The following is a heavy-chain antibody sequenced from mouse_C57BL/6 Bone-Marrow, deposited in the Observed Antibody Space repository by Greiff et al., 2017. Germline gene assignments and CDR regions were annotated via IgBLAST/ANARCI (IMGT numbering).Heavy chain of an antibody. CDR3: TRGGYSFAY. J-gene: IGHJ3*01. D-gene: IGHD2-3*01. CDR2: IRLKSDNYAT. Sequence: EVKVEESGGGLVQPGGSMKLSCVASGFTFSNYWMNWVRQSPEKGLEWVAQIRLKSDNYATHYAESVKGRFTISRDDSKSSVYLQMNNLRAEDTGIYYCTRGGYSFAYWGQGTLVTVSA. V-gene: IGHV6-3*01. CDR1: GFTFSNYW.